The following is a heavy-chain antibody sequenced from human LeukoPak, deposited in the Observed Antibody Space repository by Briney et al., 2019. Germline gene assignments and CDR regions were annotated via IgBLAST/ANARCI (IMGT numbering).Heavy chain of an antibody. J-gene: IGHJ5*02. CDR3: APQQAYSPYNWFDP. Sequence: GGSLRLSCVGSRFTISKYWMHWVRQAPGTGLVWVSRIHPDGSITTYAGSVKGRFTISRDNAENTLYLQMNSLRAEDTGVYYCAPQQAYSPYNWFDPWGQGTLVTVSS. CDR2: IHPDGSIT. CDR1: RFTISKYW. D-gene: IGHD5-12*01. V-gene: IGHV3-74*03.